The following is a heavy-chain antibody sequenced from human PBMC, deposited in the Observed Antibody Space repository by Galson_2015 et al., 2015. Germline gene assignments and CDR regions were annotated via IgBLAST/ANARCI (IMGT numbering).Heavy chain of an antibody. CDR1: GFIFSSFS. CDR2: ISYDGRNK. Sequence: SLRLSCAVSGFIFSSFSMHWVRQAPGKGLEWVAVISYDGRNKEYADSVKGRFTISRDNSKNTLYLQMDSQGTDDTAVYYCARDSGLDTAMAIYDYWGQGTLVTVSS. V-gene: IGHV3-30*04. D-gene: IGHD5-18*01. J-gene: IGHJ4*02. CDR3: ARDSGLDTAMAIYDY.